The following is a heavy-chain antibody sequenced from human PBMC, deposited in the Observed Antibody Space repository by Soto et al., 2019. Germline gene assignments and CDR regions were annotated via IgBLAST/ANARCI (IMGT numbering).Heavy chain of an antibody. J-gene: IGHJ5*02. CDR3: ASHDPGARFDP. D-gene: IGHD1-1*01. V-gene: IGHV1-2*02. Sequence: QVQLVQSGAEVKKPGASVKVSCKAPRYIFTAYFMHWVRQAPGQGHEWRGWINPNNGATHYGLSFQGRVTMTRNTSISTAYMELSSLRSDDTAVYYCASHDPGARFDPWGQGTLVIVSS. CDR1: RYIFTAYF. CDR2: INPNNGAT.